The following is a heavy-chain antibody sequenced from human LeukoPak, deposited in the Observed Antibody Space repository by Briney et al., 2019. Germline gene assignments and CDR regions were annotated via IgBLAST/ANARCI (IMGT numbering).Heavy chain of an antibody. V-gene: IGHV3-74*01. D-gene: IGHD4/OR15-4a*01. Sequence: GGSLRLSCAASGFTFSSNWMHWFRQAPGKGLVWVSRSNEDGSTTNYADSVKGRFTISRDTSKNTLYLQMNSLRAEDTALYFCAKKAQYDGHYPLDYWGQGTLVTVSA. CDR3: AKKAQYDGHYPLDY. CDR2: SNEDGSTT. CDR1: GFTFSSNW. J-gene: IGHJ4*02.